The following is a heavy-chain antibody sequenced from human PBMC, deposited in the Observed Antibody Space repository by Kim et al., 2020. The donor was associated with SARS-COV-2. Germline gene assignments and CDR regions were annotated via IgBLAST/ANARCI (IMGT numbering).Heavy chain of an antibody. CDR3: ARGAGYFDY. CDR2: YN. Sequence: YNDYAVSVKSRITINPDTSKNQFSMQLNSVTPEDTAVYYCARGAGYFDYWGQGTLVTVSS. V-gene: IGHV6-1*01. J-gene: IGHJ4*02.